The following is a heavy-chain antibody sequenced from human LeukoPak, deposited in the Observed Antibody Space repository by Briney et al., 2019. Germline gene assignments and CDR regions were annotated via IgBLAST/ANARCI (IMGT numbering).Heavy chain of an antibody. CDR3: AEGGTIFGVVDDNWFDP. D-gene: IGHD3-3*01. J-gene: IGHJ5*02. V-gene: IGHV1-2*02. Sequence: GASVKVSCKASGYTFTGYYMHWVRQAPGQGLEWMGWINPNSGGTNYAQKFQGRVTMTRDTSISTAYMEPSRLRSDDTAVYYCAEGGTIFGVVDDNWFDPWGQGTLVTVSS. CDR1: GYTFTGYY. CDR2: INPNSGGT.